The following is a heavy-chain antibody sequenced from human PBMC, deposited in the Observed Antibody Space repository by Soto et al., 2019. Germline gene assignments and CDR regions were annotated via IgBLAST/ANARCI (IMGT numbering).Heavy chain of an antibody. CDR2: ISSSSSTI. D-gene: IGHD6-19*01. V-gene: IGHV3-48*02. CDR1: GFTFSSYS. Sequence: GGSLRLSCAASGFTFSSYSMNWVRQAPGKGLEWVSYISSSSSTIYYAESVKGRFTISRDNAKNSLFLQMNSLRDEDTAVYYCARDAVAGPRGEGNYYYYYGMDVWGQGTTVTVSS. CDR3: ARDAVAGPRGEGNYYYYYGMDV. J-gene: IGHJ6*02.